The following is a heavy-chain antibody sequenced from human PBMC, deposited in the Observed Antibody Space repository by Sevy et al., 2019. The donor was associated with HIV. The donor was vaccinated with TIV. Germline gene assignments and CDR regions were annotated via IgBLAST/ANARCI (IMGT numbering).Heavy chain of an antibody. CDR2: ISFDGTDK. V-gene: IGHV3-30-3*01. J-gene: IGHJ3*01. CDR1: GFTFSSYP. Sequence: GGSLRLSCAASGFTFSSYPMHWVRQAPGKGLEWVSFISFDGTDKYYADSVKGRFTITRDNSKNTLFLQMNSLRAEDTAFYYCGRETTMLPRGAFDFWGQRTMVTVSS. CDR3: GRETTMLPRGAFDF. D-gene: IGHD3-10*01.